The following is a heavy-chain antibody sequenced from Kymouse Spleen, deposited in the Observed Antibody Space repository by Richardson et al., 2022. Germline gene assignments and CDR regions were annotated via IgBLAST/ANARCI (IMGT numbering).Heavy chain of an antibody. CDR3: AKDRRYSSGWYYYYYGMDV. Sequence: EVQLVESGGGLVQPGGSLRLSCAASGFTFSSYAMSWVRQAPGKGLEWVSAISGSGGSTYYADSVKGRFTISRDNSKNTLYLQMNSLRAEDTAVYYCAKDRRYSSGWYYYYYGMDVWGQGTTVTVSS. CDR2: ISGSGGST. D-gene: IGHD6-19*01. J-gene: IGHJ6*02. V-gene: IGHV3-23*04. CDR1: GFTFSSYA.